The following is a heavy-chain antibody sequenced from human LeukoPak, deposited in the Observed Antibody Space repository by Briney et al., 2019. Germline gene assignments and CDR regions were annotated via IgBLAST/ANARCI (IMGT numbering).Heavy chain of an antibody. CDR1: GGSISSYY. CDR2: IYTSGST. D-gene: IGHD3-22*01. CDR3: AGTYYYDSSGYYSIRFDY. V-gene: IGHV4-4*09. J-gene: IGHJ4*02. Sequence: SETLSLTCTVSGGSISSYYWSWIRQPPGKGLEWIGYIYTSGSTNYNPSLKRRVTISLDTTKNQFSLKLSSGTAADTAVYYCAGTYYYDSSGYYSIRFDYWGQGTLVTVSS.